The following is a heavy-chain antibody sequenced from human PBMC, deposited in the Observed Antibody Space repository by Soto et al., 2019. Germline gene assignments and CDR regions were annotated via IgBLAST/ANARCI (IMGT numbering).Heavy chain of an antibody. CDR2: IIPIFGTA. CDR3: ARDLGTGAIGGDYYYYYMDV. V-gene: IGHV1-69*13. D-gene: IGHD7-27*01. J-gene: IGHJ6*03. Sequence: ASVKVSCKASGGTFSSYAISWVRQAPGQGLEWMGGIIPIFGTANYAQKFQGRVTITADESTSTAYMELSSLRSEDTAVYYCARDLGTGAIGGDYYYYYMDVWGKGTTVTVSS. CDR1: GGTFSSYA.